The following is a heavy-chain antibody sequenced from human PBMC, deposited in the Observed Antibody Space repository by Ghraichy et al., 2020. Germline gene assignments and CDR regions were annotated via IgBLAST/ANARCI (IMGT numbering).Heavy chain of an antibody. J-gene: IGHJ4*02. D-gene: IGHD5-24*01. CDR2: IYYSGGT. CDR1: GGSISGYY. V-gene: IGHV4-59*01. Sequence: SETLSLTCTVEGGSISGYYLSWIRQPPGKGLEWIGYIYYSGGTNYSPSLKSRVTISGDTSKNQFSLRLSSVTAADTAVYFCAGGYNFDFWGQGALVTVSS. CDR3: AGGYNFDF.